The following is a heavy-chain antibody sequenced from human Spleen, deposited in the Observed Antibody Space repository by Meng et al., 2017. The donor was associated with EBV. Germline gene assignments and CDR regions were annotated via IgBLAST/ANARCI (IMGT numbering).Heavy chain of an antibody. CDR2: IYHSGST. Sequence: VQRRESGPGLVKPSGPLSLTCAASGGSISSSNWWSWVRQPPGKGLEWIGEIYHSGSTNYNPSLKSRVTISVDKSKNQFSLKLSSVTAADTAVYYCASGVSGDYSRHFDYWGQGTLVTVSS. J-gene: IGHJ4*02. D-gene: IGHD2-21*02. V-gene: IGHV4-4*02. CDR3: ASGVSGDYSRHFDY. CDR1: GGSISSSNW.